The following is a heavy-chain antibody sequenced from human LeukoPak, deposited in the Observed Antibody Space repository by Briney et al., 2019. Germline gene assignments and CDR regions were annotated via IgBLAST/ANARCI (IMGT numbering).Heavy chain of an antibody. CDR2: INPDGSTT. CDR3: TKDTYGYEDY. D-gene: IGHD3-3*01. J-gene: IGHJ4*02. Sequence: SGGSLRLSCAASGFTFSAYWMHWVRQAPGEGLMWVSRINPDGSTTNYADSVKGRFPISRDNAKNTLNLQMNSLRAEDTAVYFCTKDTYGYEDYWGQGTLVTVSS. CDR1: GFTFSAYW. V-gene: IGHV3-74*01.